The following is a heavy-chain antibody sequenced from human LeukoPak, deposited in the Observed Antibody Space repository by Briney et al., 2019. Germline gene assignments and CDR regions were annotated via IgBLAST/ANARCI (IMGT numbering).Heavy chain of an antibody. CDR2: IYTSGST. Sequence: SETLSLTCTVSGGSISSGSHYWSWIRQPAGKGLEWIGRIYTSGSTNYNPSLKSRVTISVDTSKNQFSLKLSSVTAADTAVYYCARDAFDIWGQGTMVTVSS. J-gene: IGHJ3*02. CDR1: GGSISSGSHY. CDR3: ARDAFDI. V-gene: IGHV4-61*02.